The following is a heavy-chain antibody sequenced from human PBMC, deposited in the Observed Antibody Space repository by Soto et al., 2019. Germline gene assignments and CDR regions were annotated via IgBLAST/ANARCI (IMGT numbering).Heavy chain of an antibody. CDR3: ARSSLVAATYYFDY. Sequence: ASVKVSCKASGYTFTGYYMHWVRQAPGQGLEWMGWINPNSGGTNYAQKFQGWVTMTRDTSISTAYMELSRLRSDDTAVYYCARSSLVAATYYFDYWGQGTLVTVS. CDR2: INPNSGGT. D-gene: IGHD2-15*01. CDR1: GYTFTGYY. V-gene: IGHV1-2*04. J-gene: IGHJ4*02.